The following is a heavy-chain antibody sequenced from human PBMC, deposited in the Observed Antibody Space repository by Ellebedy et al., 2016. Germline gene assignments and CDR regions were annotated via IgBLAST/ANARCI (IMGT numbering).Heavy chain of an antibody. Sequence: GGSLRLSCAVSGFSFTEAWLNWVRQAPGKGLEWVGQTRSKDVRGTTDYAAPVKGRFTISRDDSKNTLYLQMSNLKTEDTAVYYCTTNPGPWGDYWGQGTLVTVSS. CDR2: TRSKDVRGTT. D-gene: IGHD1-26*01. V-gene: IGHV3-15*07. J-gene: IGHJ4*02. CDR1: GFSFTEAW. CDR3: TTNPGPWGDY.